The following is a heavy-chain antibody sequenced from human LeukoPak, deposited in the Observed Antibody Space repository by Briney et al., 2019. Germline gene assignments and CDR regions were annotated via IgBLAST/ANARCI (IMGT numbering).Heavy chain of an antibody. J-gene: IGHJ4*02. CDR2: IYYSGST. D-gene: IGHD3-22*01. CDR1: GGSISSSSYY. Sequence: SETLSLTCTVSGGSISSSSYYWGWIRQPPGKGLEWIGYIYYSGSTNYNPSLKSRVTISVDTSKNQFSLKLSSVTAADTAVYYCARGYYDLDYWGQGTLVTVSS. V-gene: IGHV4-61*05. CDR3: ARGYYDLDY.